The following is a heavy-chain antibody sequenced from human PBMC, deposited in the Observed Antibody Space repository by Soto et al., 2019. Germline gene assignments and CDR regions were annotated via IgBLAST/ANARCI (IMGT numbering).Heavy chain of an antibody. Sequence: GESLKISCKGSGYSFTSYWISWVRQMPGKGLEWMGRIDPSDSYTNYSPSFQGHVTISADKSISTAYLQWSSLKASDTAMYYCATNLLWFGETAISSSYYYYGMDVWGQGTTVTVSS. CDR3: ATNLLWFGETAISSSYYYYGMDV. CDR1: GYSFTSYW. D-gene: IGHD3-10*01. V-gene: IGHV5-10-1*01. CDR2: IDPSDSYT. J-gene: IGHJ6*02.